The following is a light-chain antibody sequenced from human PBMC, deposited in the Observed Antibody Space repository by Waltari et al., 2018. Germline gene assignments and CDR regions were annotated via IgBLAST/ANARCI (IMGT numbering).Light chain of an antibody. CDR1: QSVGRY. J-gene: IGKJ1*01. V-gene: IGKV3-20*01. Sequence: SQSVGRYLAWYQQKPGQAPRLLIYDASTRATGIPDRFSGSGSGTDFSLTISRLESEDFAVYYCQKYVNLPATFGQGTKVEIK. CDR2: DAS. CDR3: QKYVNLPAT.